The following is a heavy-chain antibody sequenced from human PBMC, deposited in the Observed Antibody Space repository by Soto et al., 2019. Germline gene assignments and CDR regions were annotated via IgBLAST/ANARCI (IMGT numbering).Heavy chain of an antibody. J-gene: IGHJ6*02. Sequence: QVQLVQSGAEVKKPGSSVKVSCKASGGTFSSYAISWVRQAPGQGLEWMGGIIPIFGTANYAQKFQGRVTITADESRSTAYMELSSLRSEDTAVYYCARGRYCSSTSCYLYYYYYGMDVWGQGTTVTVSS. D-gene: IGHD2-2*01. CDR1: GGTFSSYA. CDR3: ARGRYCSSTSCYLYYYYYGMDV. V-gene: IGHV1-69*01. CDR2: IIPIFGTA.